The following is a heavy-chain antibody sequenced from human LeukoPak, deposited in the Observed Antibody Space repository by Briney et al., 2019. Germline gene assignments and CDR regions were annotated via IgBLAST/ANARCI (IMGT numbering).Heavy chain of an antibody. J-gene: IGHJ4*02. D-gene: IGHD5-12*01. CDR1: GSTFSSYA. V-gene: IGHV3-23*01. CDR3: AKEGGYSGYDYLDY. CDR2: ISGSGGGT. Sequence: GGSLRLSCAASGSTFSSYAMSWVRQAPGKGLEWVSAISGSGGGTYYADSVKGRFTISRDNSKNTLYLQMNSLRAEDTAVYYCAKEGGYSGYDYLDYWGQGTLVTVSS.